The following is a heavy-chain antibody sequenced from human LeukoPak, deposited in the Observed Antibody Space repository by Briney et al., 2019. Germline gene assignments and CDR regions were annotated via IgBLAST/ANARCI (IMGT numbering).Heavy chain of an antibody. CDR2: IIPICGTA. Sequence: SVTVSCTASGGTFSSYAISWVRPAPGQGLEWMGGIIPICGTANYGQKFQGRVTITADESTSTAYMKLSSLRSEDTAVYYCTTAICEGAGITMFRGVLKGCWFDPWGQGTLVTVSS. D-gene: IGHD3-10*01. CDR3: TTAICEGAGITMFRGVLKGCWFDP. V-gene: IGHV1-69*01. CDR1: GGTFSSYA. J-gene: IGHJ5*02.